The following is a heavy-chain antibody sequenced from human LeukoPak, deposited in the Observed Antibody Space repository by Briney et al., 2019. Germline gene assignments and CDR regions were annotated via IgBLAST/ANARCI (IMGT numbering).Heavy chain of an antibody. CDR2: INHSGST. D-gene: IGHD4-17*01. CDR3: ARGSDGDPSPFDY. V-gene: IGHV4-34*01. J-gene: IGHJ4*02. CDR1: GGSFSGYY. Sequence: SETLSLTCAVYGGSFSGYYWSWIRQPPGKGLEWIGEINHSGSTNYNPSLKSRVTISVDTSKNQSSLKLSSVTAADTAVYYCARGSDGDPSPFDYWGQGTLVTVSS.